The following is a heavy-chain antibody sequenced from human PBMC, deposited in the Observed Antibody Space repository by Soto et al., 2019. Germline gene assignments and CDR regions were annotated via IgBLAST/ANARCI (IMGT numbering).Heavy chain of an antibody. D-gene: IGHD5-12*01. J-gene: IGHJ6*04. CDR1: GFTFSSYG. CDR3: ARAKYAATISAYYYYGMDV. V-gene: IGHV3-30*03. CDR2: ISYDGSNK. Sequence: PGGSLRLSCAASGFTFSSYGMHWVRQAPGKGLEWVAVISYDGSNKYYADSVKGRFTISRDNSTSTAYMELSSLRSEDTAVYYCARAKYAATISAYYYYGMDVWGKGTTVTVSS.